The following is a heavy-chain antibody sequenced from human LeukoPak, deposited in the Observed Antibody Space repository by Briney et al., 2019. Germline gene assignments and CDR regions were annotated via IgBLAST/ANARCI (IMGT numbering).Heavy chain of an antibody. CDR3: AREGHIRGSSGYCYCCYFDY. Sequence: PGGSLRLSCAASGFTFSSYAMHWVRQAPGKGLEWVAVISYDGSNKYYADSVKGRFTISRDNSKNTLYLQMNSLRAEDTAVYYCAREGHIRGSSGYCYCCYFDYWGQGTLVTVSS. J-gene: IGHJ4*02. D-gene: IGHD3-22*01. CDR2: ISYDGSNK. CDR1: GFTFSSYA. V-gene: IGHV3-30-3*01.